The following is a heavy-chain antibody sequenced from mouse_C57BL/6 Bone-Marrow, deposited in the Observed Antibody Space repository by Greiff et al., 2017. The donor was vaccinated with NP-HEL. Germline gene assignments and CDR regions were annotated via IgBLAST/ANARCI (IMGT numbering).Heavy chain of an antibody. CDR1: GFSLTSYG. D-gene: IGHD3-2*02. V-gene: IGHV2-2*01. J-gene: IGHJ3*01. Sequence: VQRVESGPGLVQPSQSLSITCTVSGFSLTSYGVHWVRQSPGKGLEWLGVIWSGGSTDNNAAFISRLSISKDNSKCQVFFKMNSLQADDTAIYYCASQTAQATYWFAYWGQGTLVTVSA. CDR2: IWSGGST. CDR3: ASQTAQATYWFAY.